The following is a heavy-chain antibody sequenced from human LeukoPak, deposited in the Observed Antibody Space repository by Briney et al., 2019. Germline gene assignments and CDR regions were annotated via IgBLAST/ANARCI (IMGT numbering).Heavy chain of an antibody. J-gene: IGHJ4*02. CDR3: ARGSTDGYSVFDY. Sequence: PSETLSLTCAVYGGSFSGYYWXXXRQPPGXXXXXXGEINHSGSTNYNPSLKSRVTISVDTSKNQFSLKLSSVTAADTAVYYRARGSTDGYSVFDYWGQGTLVTVSS. CDR2: INHSGST. V-gene: IGHV4-34*01. CDR1: GGSFSGYY. D-gene: IGHD5-24*01.